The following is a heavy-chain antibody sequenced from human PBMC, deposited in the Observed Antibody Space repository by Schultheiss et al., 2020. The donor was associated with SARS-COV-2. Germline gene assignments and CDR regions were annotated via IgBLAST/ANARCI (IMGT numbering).Heavy chain of an antibody. CDR1: GGSIRSYY. CDR2: INHSGST. Sequence: SETLSLTCTVSGGSIRSYYWSWIRQPPGKGLEWIGEINHSGSTNYNPSLKSRVTISVDTSKNQFSLKLSSVTAADTAVYYCARDDSSGWYGGVDYWGQGTLVTVSS. V-gene: IGHV4-34*01. CDR3: ARDDSSGWYGGVDY. D-gene: IGHD6-19*01. J-gene: IGHJ4*02.